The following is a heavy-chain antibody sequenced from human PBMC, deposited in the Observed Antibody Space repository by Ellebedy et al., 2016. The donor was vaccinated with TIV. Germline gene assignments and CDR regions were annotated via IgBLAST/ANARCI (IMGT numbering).Heavy chain of an antibody. J-gene: IGHJ4*02. CDR2: ISAGGDST. CDR3: VKLDSSGYYYGRLDY. Sequence: GGSLRLSCAGSGFTFYSHAMCWVRQTPGKGLEWVSVISAGGDSTEYGDSVKGRFTISRDNSKNTLYLQMNSLRVEDTAAYYCVKLDSSGYYYGRLDYWGQGTLVTVSS. CDR1: GFTFYSHA. V-gene: IGHV3-23*01. D-gene: IGHD3-22*01.